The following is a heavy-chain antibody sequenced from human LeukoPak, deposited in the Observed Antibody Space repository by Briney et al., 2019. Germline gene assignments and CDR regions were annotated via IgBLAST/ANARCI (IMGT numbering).Heavy chain of an antibody. Sequence: SETLSLTCTVSGGSISSCYWSWIRQPPGKGLEWIGYIYYSGSTNYNPSLKSRDTKSVDTSKNQFSLKLSSVTAADTAVYYCASVIAAASNPTFWDWGQGTLVTVSS. CDR3: ASVIAAASNPTFWD. V-gene: IGHV4-59*01. CDR1: GGSISSCY. J-gene: IGHJ4*02. CDR2: IYYSGST. D-gene: IGHD6-13*01.